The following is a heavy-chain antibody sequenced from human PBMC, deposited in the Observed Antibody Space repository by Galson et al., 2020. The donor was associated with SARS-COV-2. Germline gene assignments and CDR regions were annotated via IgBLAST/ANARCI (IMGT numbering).Heavy chain of an antibody. Sequence: SETLSLTCSVSGGSITNYYWSWIRQTPGKGLEWIGYIQDSGITNYKTSLKSRVTISINTSKRQFSLRLSSVTAADTAVYYCARDRQYYSGSKHYYGMDVWGRGTTVTVSS. J-gene: IGHJ6*02. D-gene: IGHD3-10*01. CDR2: IQDSGIT. V-gene: IGHV4-59*01. CDR3: ARDRQYYSGSKHYYGMDV. CDR1: GGSITNYY.